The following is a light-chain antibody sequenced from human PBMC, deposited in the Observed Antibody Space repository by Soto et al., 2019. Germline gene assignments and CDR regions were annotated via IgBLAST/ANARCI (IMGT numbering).Light chain of an antibody. J-gene: IGLJ2*01. Sequence: QSVLTQPASVSGSPGQSITISCTGTSSDVGAYNYVSWYQQHPGKAPKLMIFEVSNRPSGVSTRFSGSKSGYTASLTISGLQAEDEADYYCSSYTTSSTLEFGGGTKVTVL. CDR1: SSDVGAYNY. CDR3: SSYTTSSTLE. V-gene: IGLV2-14*01. CDR2: EVS.